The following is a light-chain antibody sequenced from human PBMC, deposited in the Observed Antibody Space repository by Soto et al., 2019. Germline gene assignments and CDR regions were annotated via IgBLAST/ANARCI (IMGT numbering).Light chain of an antibody. CDR3: NSYRSSNNLEGV. Sequence: QSALTQPASVSGSPGQSITVSCTGTSSDVGGSDHVNWYQQHPGKAPKLMIFDVSNRPSGVSTRFSGSKSGNAASLTISGLQAEDEATYYCNSYRSSNNLEGVFGGGTKLTVL. CDR1: SSDVGGSDH. CDR2: DVS. V-gene: IGLV2-14*03. J-gene: IGLJ3*02.